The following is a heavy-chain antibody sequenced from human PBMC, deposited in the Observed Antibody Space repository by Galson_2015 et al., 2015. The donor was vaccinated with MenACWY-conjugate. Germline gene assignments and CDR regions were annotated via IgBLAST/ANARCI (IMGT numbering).Heavy chain of an antibody. CDR2: IKQDGSEK. D-gene: IGHD3-10*01. CDR3: ASVWMVRGLFDC. CDR1: GFTFSNFW. J-gene: IGHJ4*02. Sequence: SLRLSCAASGFTFSNFWMSWVRQAPGKGLEWVANIKQDGSEKYYGDSVKGRFTISRDNAKKSLYLQMNSLRAEDTAVYYCASVWMVRGLFDCWGQGTLVTVFS. V-gene: IGHV3-7*03.